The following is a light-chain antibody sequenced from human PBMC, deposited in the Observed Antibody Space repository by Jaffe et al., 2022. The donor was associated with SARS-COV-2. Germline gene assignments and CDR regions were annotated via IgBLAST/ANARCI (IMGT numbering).Light chain of an antibody. CDR2: GAS. J-gene: IGKJ4*01. V-gene: IGKV1-33*01. Sequence: DIQMTQSPSSLSASVGDRVTITCQASQDINNYLNWYQHKPGKAPKLVIYGASNLEAGVPSRFSGGGSGTYFTFTISSLQPEDIATYYCQQHDNLPLTFGGGTKVEIK. CDR3: QQHDNLPLT. CDR1: QDINNY.